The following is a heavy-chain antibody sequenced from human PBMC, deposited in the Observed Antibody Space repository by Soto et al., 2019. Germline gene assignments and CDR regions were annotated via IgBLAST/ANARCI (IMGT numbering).Heavy chain of an antibody. D-gene: IGHD4-17*01. J-gene: IGHJ4*02. CDR3: ARQFSVYGDYGRDFDF. CDR2: IYYSGST. Sequence: QLQLQESGPGLVKPSETLSLTCTVSGGSISSSGYYWGWIRQPPGKGLEWIGTIYYSGSTYYNPSLKSRVTIAVDTAKNQFSLKLRSVTAADTAVYYCARQFSVYGDYGRDFDFWGQGTLVTVSS. CDR1: GGSISSSGYY. V-gene: IGHV4-39*01.